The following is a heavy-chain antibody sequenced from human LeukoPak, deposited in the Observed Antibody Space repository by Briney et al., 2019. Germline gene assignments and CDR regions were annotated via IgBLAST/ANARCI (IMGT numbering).Heavy chain of an antibody. CDR3: AKSGYNRFDY. CDR2: FSGSGGDT. D-gene: IGHD5-24*01. V-gene: IGHV3-23*01. J-gene: IGHJ4*02. Sequence: SGGSLRLSCAASGFTFSSYAMSWDRQAPGKVLEWVSAFSGSGGDTYYADSVKGRFTISRDNSKNTLYLQMISLRAEDTAVYYCAKSGYNRFDYWGQGTLVTVSS. CDR1: GFTFSSYA.